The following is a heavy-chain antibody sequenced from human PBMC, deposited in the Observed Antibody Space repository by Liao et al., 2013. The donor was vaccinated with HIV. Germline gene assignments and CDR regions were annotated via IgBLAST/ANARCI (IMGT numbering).Heavy chain of an antibody. D-gene: IGHD3-10*01. V-gene: IGHV4-4*07. Sequence: QVQLQESGPGLVKPSETLSLTCIVSGGSLNSYYWSWIRQSAGKGLEWIGRIHASGKTNYNPSLKSRVSMSRDTSKKQLSLNLISVTAADTAVYYCARVSRGPDYWGQGTLVTVSS. CDR1: GGSLNSYY. CDR2: IHASGKT. J-gene: IGHJ4*02. CDR3: ARVSRGPDY.